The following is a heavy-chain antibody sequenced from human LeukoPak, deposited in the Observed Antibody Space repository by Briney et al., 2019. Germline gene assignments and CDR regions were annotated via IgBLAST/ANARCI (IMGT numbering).Heavy chain of an antibody. D-gene: IGHD3-9*01. V-gene: IGHV4-61*01. CDR3: AVLRYFDWAFDY. J-gene: IGHJ4*02. CDR1: GGSVSSGSYY. CDR2: IYYSGST. Sequence: SETLSLTCTVSGGSVSSGSYYWSWIRQPPGKGLEWIGYIYYSGSTNYNPSLRSRVTISVDTSKNQFSLKLGSVTAADTAVYYCAVLRYFDWAFDYWGQGTLVTVSS.